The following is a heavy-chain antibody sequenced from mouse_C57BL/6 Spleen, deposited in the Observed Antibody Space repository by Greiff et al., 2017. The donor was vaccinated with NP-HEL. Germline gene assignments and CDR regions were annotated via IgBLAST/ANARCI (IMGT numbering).Heavy chain of an antibody. J-gene: IGHJ1*03. CDR1: GFNIKDYY. CDR2: IDPEDGDT. CDR3: TTSNYWYFDV. V-gene: IGHV14-1*01. Sequence: VHVKQSGAELVRPGASVKLSCTASGFNIKDYYMHWVKQRPEQGLEWIGRIDPEDGDTEYAPKFQGKATMTADTSSNTAYLQLSSLTSEDTAVYYCTTSNYWYFDVWGTGTTVTVSS. D-gene: IGHD2-5*01.